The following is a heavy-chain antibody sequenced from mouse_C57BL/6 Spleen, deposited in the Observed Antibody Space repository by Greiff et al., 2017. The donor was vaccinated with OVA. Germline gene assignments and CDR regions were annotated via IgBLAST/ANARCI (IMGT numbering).Heavy chain of an antibody. J-gene: IGHJ4*01. D-gene: IGHD1-1*01. CDR1: GYTFTDYN. V-gene: IGHV1-22*01. CDR3: ARSYYYGSSLNAMDY. Sequence: VQLKQSGPELVKPGASVKMSCKASGYTFTDYNMHWVKQSHGKSLEWIGYINPNNGGTSYNQKFKGKATLTVNKSSSTAYMELRSLTSEDSALYYCARSYYYGSSLNAMDYWGQGTSVTVSS. CDR2: INPNNGGT.